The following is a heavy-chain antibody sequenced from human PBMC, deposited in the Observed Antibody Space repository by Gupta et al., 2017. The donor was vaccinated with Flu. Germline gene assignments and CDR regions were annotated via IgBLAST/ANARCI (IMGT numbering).Heavy chain of an antibody. Sequence: YDISWVRQASGQGLEWMGWISADRGNTNYAPKFQGRVTMTTDTPASTAYMELGSLRSDDTAVYYCARVVPAAPVWYAMDVWGQGTTVTVSS. CDR2: ISADRGNT. D-gene: IGHD2-2*01. CDR3: ARVVPAAPVWYAMDV. CDR1: YD. J-gene: IGHJ6*02. V-gene: IGHV1-18*01.